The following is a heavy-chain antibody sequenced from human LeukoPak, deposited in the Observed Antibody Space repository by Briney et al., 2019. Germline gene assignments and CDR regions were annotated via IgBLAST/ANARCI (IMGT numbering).Heavy chain of an antibody. CDR2: ISSSSGTI. Sequence: GGSLRLSCAASGFKFSTYNMYWVRQAPGKGLEWVSYISSSSGTIYYADSVKGRFTISRDNAKNSLYLQMNSLRAEDTAVYYCAKARAGELLRLFDYWGQGTLVTVSS. D-gene: IGHD1-26*01. CDR1: GFKFSTYN. CDR3: AKARAGELLRLFDY. J-gene: IGHJ4*02. V-gene: IGHV3-48*01.